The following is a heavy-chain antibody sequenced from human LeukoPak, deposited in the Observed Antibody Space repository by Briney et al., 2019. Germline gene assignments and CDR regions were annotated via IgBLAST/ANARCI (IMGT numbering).Heavy chain of an antibody. D-gene: IGHD2-2*01. CDR2: ISSSGGTI. CDR1: GFTFSSYE. CDR3: GRDSSWDIVVVPAAKVPLDY. V-gene: IGHV3-48*03. J-gene: IGHJ4*02. Sequence: SGGSLRLSCAASGFTFSSYEMNWVRQAPGKGLEWVSYISSSGGTIYYADSVKGRFTISRDNAKNSLYLQMNSLRAEDTAVYYCGRDSSWDIVVVPAAKVPLDYWGQGTLVTVSS.